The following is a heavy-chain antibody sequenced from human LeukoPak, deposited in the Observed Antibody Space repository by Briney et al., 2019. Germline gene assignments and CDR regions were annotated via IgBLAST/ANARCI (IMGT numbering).Heavy chain of an antibody. J-gene: IGHJ4*02. CDR2: IKSDGSTT. Sequence: GGSLRLSCAASGFTFSSYWMHCVRHAPGKGLWWVSRIKSDGSTTTYADSVKGRFTISRDNAKNPLYLQMNSLRAGDTAVYYCARVVDTHFDYWGQGTLVSVSS. V-gene: IGHV3-74*01. D-gene: IGHD5-18*01. CDR3: ARVVDTHFDY. CDR1: GFTFSSYW.